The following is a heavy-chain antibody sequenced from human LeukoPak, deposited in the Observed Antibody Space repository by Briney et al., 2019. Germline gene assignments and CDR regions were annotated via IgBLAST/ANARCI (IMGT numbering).Heavy chain of an antibody. Sequence: SETLSLACTVSGGSISSYYWSWIRQPSGKGLEWIGYIYYSGSTNYNPSLKSRVTISVDTSKNQFSLKLSSVTAADTAVYYCAREVGSGGYFDYWGQGTLVTVSS. D-gene: IGHD6-19*01. V-gene: IGHV4-59*01. CDR3: AREVGSGGYFDY. CDR1: GGSISSYY. CDR2: IYYSGST. J-gene: IGHJ4*02.